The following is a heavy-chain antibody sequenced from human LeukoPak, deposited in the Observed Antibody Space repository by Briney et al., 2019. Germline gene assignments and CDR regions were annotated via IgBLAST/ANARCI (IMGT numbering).Heavy chain of an antibody. CDR3: ARLGKIDNYYYYYGMDV. D-gene: IGHD1-26*01. V-gene: IGHV4-39*07. J-gene: IGHJ6*02. CDR2: IYYSGST. CDR1: GGSISSSSYY. Sequence: SETLSLTCTVSGGSISSSSYYWGWIRQPPGKGLEWIGSIYYSGSTYYNPSLKSRVTISVDTSKNQFSLKLSSVTAADTAVYYCARLGKIDNYYYYYGMDVWGQGTTVTVSS.